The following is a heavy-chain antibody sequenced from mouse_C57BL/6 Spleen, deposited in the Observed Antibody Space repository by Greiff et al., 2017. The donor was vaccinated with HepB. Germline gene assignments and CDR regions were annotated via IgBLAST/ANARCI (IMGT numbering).Heavy chain of an antibody. Sequence: VQLQQPGAELVKPGASVKLSCKASGYTFTSYWMQWVKQRPGQGLEWIGEIDPSDSYTNYNQKFKGKATLTVDTSSSTAYMQLSSLTSEDSAVYYCARSVLRFDYWGQGTTLTVSS. V-gene: IGHV1-50*01. D-gene: IGHD1-1*01. CDR3: ARSVLRFDY. CDR1: GYTFTSYW. J-gene: IGHJ2*01. CDR2: IDPSDSYT.